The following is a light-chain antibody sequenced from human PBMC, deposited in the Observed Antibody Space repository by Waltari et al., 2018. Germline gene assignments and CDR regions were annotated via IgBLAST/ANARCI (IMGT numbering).Light chain of an antibody. J-gene: IGKJ1*01. CDR2: WAS. CDR3: QQYYSTPWT. CDR1: PSVLYSSNNKNY. Sequence: DIVMTQSPDSLAVSLGERATINRKARPSVLYSSNNKNYLAWYQQKPGQPPTLLIYWASTRESGVPDRFSGSGSGTDFTLTISSLQAEDVAVYYCQQYYSTPWTFGQGTKVEIK. V-gene: IGKV4-1*01.